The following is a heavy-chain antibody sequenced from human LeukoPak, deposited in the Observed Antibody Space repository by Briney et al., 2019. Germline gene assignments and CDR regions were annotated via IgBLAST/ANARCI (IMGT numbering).Heavy chain of an antibody. CDR1: GYTSTSYG. V-gene: IGHV1-18*01. CDR2: ISAYNGNT. J-gene: IGHJ4*02. CDR3: ARDPPHGYGRVNFDY. Sequence: ASVKVSCKASGYTSTSYGISWVRQAPGQGLEWMGWISAYNGNTNYAQKLQGRVTMTTDTSTSTAYMELRSLRSDDTAVYYCARDPPHGYGRVNFDYWGQGTLVTVSS. D-gene: IGHD4-17*01.